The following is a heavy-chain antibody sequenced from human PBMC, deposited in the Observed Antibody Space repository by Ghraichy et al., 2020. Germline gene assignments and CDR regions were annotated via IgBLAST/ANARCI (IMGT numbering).Heavy chain of an antibody. V-gene: IGHV4-31*03. D-gene: IGHD3-3*01. CDR1: GGSISSGGYY. Sequence: SETLSLTCTVSGGSISSGGYYWSWIRQHPGKGLEWIGYIYYSGSTYYNPSLKSRVTISVDTSKNQFSLKLSSVPAADTAVYYCARAYYDFWSGYRKPNNWYFDLWGRGTLVTVSS. CDR2: IYYSGST. J-gene: IGHJ2*01. CDR3: ARAYYDFWSGYRKPNNWYFDL.